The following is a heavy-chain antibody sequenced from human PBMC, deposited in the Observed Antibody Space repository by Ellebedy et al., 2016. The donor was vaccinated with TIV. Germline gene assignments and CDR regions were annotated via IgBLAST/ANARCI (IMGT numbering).Heavy chain of an antibody. V-gene: IGHV3-7*01. D-gene: IGHD3-3*01. Sequence: GGSLRLSCAASGFTFSSYWMSWVRQAPGKGLEWVANIKQDGSEKYYVDSVKGRFTISRDNAKNSSYLQMNSLRAEDTAVYFCARGPATVFGVVKPLDYWGQGTLVTVSS. CDR3: ARGPATVFGVVKPLDY. CDR2: IKQDGSEK. CDR1: GFTFSSYW. J-gene: IGHJ4*02.